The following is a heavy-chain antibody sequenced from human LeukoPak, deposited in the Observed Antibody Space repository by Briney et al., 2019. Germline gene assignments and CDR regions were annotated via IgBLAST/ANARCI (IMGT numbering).Heavy chain of an antibody. CDR2: ITSSSNTI. J-gene: IGHJ4*02. D-gene: IGHD6-25*01. CDR1: GFTFSSYS. CDR3: ARESIAATPFDY. V-gene: IGHV3-48*01. Sequence: PWGSLRLSCAASGFTFSSYSMNWVRQAPGKGLEWVSYITSSSNTIYYADSVKGRFTISRDNAKNSLYLQMNSLRAEDTAVYYCARESIAATPFDYWGQGALVTVSS.